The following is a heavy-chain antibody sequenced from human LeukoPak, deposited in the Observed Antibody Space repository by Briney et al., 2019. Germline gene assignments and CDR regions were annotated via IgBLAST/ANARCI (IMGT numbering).Heavy chain of an antibody. CDR1: GHTLSIPW. D-gene: IGHD6-13*01. CDR3: ATDAYSNV. CDR2: IKSKADGGTT. V-gene: IGHV3-15*01. Sequence: GGSLRLSRATSGHTLSIPWTSDGPDAPAKGLEGVDRIKSKADGGTTDCAAPVKGKFTISRDDSKDTLYLQMSSLKTEDTAFYHCATDAYSNVWGQGTLVTVSS. J-gene: IGHJ4*02.